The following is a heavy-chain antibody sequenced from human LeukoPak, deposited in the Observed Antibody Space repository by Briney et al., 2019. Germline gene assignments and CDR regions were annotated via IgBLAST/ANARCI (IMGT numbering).Heavy chain of an antibody. D-gene: IGHD3-3*01. V-gene: IGHV2-5*01. CDR1: GFSLSTSGVG. CDR2: IFWNDDN. J-gene: IGHJ1*01. CDR3: SHWSGYYEFFQN. Sequence: SGPTLVKPTQTLTLTCTFSGFSLSTSGVGVGWIRQPPGKALEWLALIFWNDDNRYSPSLTSRLTITKDPSKNQVVLTMTNMDPVDTATYYCSHWSGYYEFFQNWGQGTLVTVSS.